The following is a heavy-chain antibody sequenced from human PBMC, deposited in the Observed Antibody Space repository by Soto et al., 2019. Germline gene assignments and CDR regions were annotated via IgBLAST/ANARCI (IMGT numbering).Heavy chain of an antibody. J-gene: IGHJ4*02. CDR3: ARHSRTLPVY. CDR2: INQDGSVE. CDR1: GFTFSAYW. Sequence: EVQLVESGGGLVQPGGSLRLSCVASGFTFSAYWMSWVRQAPGRGLEWVANINQDGSVEQYVDSMKGRFTISRDNAKNSLYRQMNSLRAEDTAVYYCARHSRTLPVYWGQGTLVTVSS. V-gene: IGHV3-7*01. D-gene: IGHD2-21*02.